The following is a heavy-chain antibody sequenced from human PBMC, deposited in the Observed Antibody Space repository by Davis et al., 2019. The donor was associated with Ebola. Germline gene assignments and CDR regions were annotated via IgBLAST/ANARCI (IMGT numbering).Heavy chain of an antibody. D-gene: IGHD2-15*01. J-gene: IGHJ5*02. CDR1: GFTFSSYE. CDR3: ARDSQVVVAALGLAWHWFDP. CDR2: ISSSGSTI. V-gene: IGHV3-48*03. Sequence: GESLKISCAASGFTFSSYEMNWVRQAPGKGLEWVSYISSSGSTIYYADSVKGRFTISRDNAKNSLYLQMNSLRDEDTAVYYCARDSQVVVAALGLAWHWFDPWGQGTLVTVSS.